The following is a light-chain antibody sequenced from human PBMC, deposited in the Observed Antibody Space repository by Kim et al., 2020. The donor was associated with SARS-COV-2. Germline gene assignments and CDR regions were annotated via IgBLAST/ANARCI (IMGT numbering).Light chain of an antibody. J-gene: IGLJ3*02. CDR2: DVI. CDR1: NRDIGTFDY. V-gene: IGLV2-14*03. CDR3: TSYANNNTLV. Sequence: QSALTQPASVSGSPGQSITISCTGTNRDIGTFDYVSWSQQLPGKAPKVLIYDVIKRPSGVSPRFSGSKSAYTASLSISGLQADDEADYYCTSYANNNTLVSGGGTQLTVL.